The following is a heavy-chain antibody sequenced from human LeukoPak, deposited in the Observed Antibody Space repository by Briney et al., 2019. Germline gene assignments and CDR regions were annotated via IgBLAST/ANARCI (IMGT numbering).Heavy chain of an antibody. J-gene: IGHJ4*02. CDR3: ARDSLLLNDYGDYGLFDY. D-gene: IGHD4-17*01. V-gene: IGHV3-30*14. CDR1: TFTFSNYA. CDR2: ISYDASNT. Sequence: GGSLRLSCAASTFTFSNYAMHWVRQAPGKGLEWVAVISYDASNTYYADSVKGRFTISRDNSKDTLYLQMNSLRAEDTAVYYCARDSLLLNDYGDYGLFDYWGQGTLVTVSS.